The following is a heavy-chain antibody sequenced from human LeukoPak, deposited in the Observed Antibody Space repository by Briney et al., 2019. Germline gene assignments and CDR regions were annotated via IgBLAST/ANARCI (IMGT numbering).Heavy chain of an antibody. J-gene: IGHJ6*03. Sequence: TGGSLRLSCTASGFTFDNYAMSWVRQAPGQGLEWVSPVSGTAKNTYYADSVKGRFTTSRDNSNNTVYLQMKSLRAEDTAVYYCAKSHRGGLRFMVGSFYMDVWGSGTTVAVSS. V-gene: IGHV3-23*01. D-gene: IGHD3-3*01. CDR2: VSGTAKNT. CDR3: AKSHRGGLRFMVGSFYMDV. CDR1: GFTFDNYA.